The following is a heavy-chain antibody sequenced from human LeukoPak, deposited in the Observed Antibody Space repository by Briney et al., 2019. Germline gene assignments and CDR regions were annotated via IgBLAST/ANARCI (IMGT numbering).Heavy chain of an antibody. CDR1: GGSITDYY. D-gene: IGHD2-2*01. J-gene: IGHJ4*02. V-gene: IGHV4-59*12. CDR3: AGLVGPPPYYFDY. Sequence: PSETLSLTCTVSGGSITDYYWGWIRQPPGKGLEWIGYDYYSGSSNYNPSLKSRVTISLDTSKNQFSLKLSSVTAADTAVYYCAGLVGPPPYYFDYWGQGTLVTVSS. CDR2: DYYSGSS.